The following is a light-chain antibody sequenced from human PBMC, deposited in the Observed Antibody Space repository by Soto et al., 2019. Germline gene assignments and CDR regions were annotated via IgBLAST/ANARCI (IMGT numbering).Light chain of an antibody. V-gene: IGKV1-5*03. J-gene: IGKJ1*01. CDR1: QSGSTW. CDR2: KAS. CDR3: QQYNVHSPWT. Sequence: DIQMTQSPSTLSASVGDRVTITCLASQSGSTWLAWYQQKPGKAPHLLIFKASTLESGVTSRFSGSGSGTEFTLTITSLQPDYFATYYCQQYNVHSPWTFGQGTKVEIK.